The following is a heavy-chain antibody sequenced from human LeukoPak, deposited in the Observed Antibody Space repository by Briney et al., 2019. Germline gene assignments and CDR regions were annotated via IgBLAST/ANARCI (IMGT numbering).Heavy chain of an antibody. CDR2: ISGSGGST. D-gene: IGHD6-13*01. CDR3: ANSGTRAAAAAY. J-gene: IGHJ4*02. Sequence: GGSLRLSCAASGFTFSSYAMSWVRKAPGKGLEWVSAISGSGGSTYYADSVKGRFTISRDNSKNTLYLQMNSLRAEDTAVYYCANSGTRAAAAAYWGQGTLVTVSS. CDR1: GFTFSSYA. V-gene: IGHV3-23*01.